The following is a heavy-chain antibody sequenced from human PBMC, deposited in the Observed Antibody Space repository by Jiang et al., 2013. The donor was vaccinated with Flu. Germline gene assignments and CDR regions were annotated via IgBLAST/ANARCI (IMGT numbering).Heavy chain of an antibody. D-gene: IGHD3-16*01. Sequence: GSSSSTYYADSVKGRFTISRDNSNNTLYLQMNSLRVEDTAVYYCAREDYGNYYFDNWGQGTLVTVSS. CDR3: AREDYGNYYFDN. V-gene: IGHV3-23*01. CDR2: GSSSST. J-gene: IGHJ4*02.